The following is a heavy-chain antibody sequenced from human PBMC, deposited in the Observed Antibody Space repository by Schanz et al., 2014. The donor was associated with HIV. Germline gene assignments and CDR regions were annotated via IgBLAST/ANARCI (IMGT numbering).Heavy chain of an antibody. Sequence: QVQLVQSGAEVKKPGSSVKVSCKASGGTFSIYAISWVRQAPGQGLEWMGGIIPIFGTADYAQKFQGRVTIIADESTSTAYMELRSLRSDDTAVYYCARDRDSSNWFPEDFDYWGQGTPVTVSS. V-gene: IGHV1-69*01. D-gene: IGHD6-13*01. CDR3: ARDRDSSNWFPEDFDY. CDR1: GGTFSIYA. CDR2: IIPIFGTA. J-gene: IGHJ4*02.